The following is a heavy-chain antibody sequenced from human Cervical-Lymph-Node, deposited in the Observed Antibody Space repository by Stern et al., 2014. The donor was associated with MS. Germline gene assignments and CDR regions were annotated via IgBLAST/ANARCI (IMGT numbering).Heavy chain of an antibody. CDR2: ISWNSGSI. CDR1: GFTFDDYA. V-gene: IGHV3-9*01. CDR3: AKDICSGGSCYFDY. D-gene: IGHD2-15*01. Sequence: QLVESGGGLVQPGRSLRLSCAASGFTFDDYAMHWVRQAPGKGLEWVSGISWNSGSIGYADSVKGRFTISRDNAKNSLYLQMNSLRAEDTALYYCAKDICSGGSCYFDYWGQGTLVTVSS. J-gene: IGHJ4*02.